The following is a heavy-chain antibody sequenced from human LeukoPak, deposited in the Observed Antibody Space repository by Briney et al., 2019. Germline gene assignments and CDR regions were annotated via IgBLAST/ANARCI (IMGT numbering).Heavy chain of an antibody. J-gene: IGHJ4*02. CDR2: ISYDGSDK. V-gene: IGHV3-30*18. CDR1: GVTFSSYG. Sequence: GGSLRLSCAASGVTFSSYGMHWVRQAPGKGLEWVALISYDGSDKGYADSVKGRFTISRDNSRNTLYLQMNSLRAEDTAVYYCAKGYSSGLYKLYYFDFWGQGTLVSVSS. D-gene: IGHD6-19*01. CDR3: AKGYSSGLYKLYYFDF.